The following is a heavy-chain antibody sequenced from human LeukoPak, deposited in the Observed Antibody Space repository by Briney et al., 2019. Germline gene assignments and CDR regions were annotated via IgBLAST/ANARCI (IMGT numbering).Heavy chain of an antibody. Sequence: PGGSLRLSCAASGFTFSSYAMHWVRQAPGKGLEWVAVISYDGSNKYYADSVKGRFTISRDNSKNTLYLQMNSLRAEDTAVYYCAREARQQSFDYWGQGTLVTVSS. J-gene: IGHJ4*02. D-gene: IGHD6-13*01. CDR2: ISYDGSNK. CDR1: GFTFSSYA. V-gene: IGHV3-30-3*01. CDR3: AREARQQSFDY.